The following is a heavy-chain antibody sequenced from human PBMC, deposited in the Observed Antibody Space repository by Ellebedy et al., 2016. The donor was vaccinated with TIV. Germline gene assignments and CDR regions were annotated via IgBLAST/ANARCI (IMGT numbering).Heavy chain of an antibody. J-gene: IGHJ4*02. CDR2: ISSSSSYI. CDR3: ARDLPRGIAAAGTIDY. D-gene: IGHD6-13*01. Sequence: GESLKISCAASGFTFSSYSMNWVRQAPGKGLEWVSSISSSSSYIYYADSVKGRFTISRDNAKNSLYLQMNSLRAEDTAVYYCARDLPRGIAAAGTIDYWGQGTLVTVSS. V-gene: IGHV3-21*01. CDR1: GFTFSSYS.